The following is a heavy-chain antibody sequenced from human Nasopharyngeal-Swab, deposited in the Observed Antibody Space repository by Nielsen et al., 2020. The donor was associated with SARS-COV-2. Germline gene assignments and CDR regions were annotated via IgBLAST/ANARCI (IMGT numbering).Heavy chain of an antibody. Sequence: WIRQPPGKGLEWIGYIYYTESTYCDPSLKSRVTISVDTSKNQFSLKLTSVTASDTAVYYCARYPSSSWSSYGMDVWGQGTTVTVSS. J-gene: IGHJ6*02. V-gene: IGHV4-31*02. CDR2: IYYTEST. D-gene: IGHD6-13*01. CDR3: ARYPSSSWSSYGMDV.